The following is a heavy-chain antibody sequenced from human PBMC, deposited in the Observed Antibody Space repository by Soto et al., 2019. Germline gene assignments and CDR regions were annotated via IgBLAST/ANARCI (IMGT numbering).Heavy chain of an antibody. Sequence: PXETLRRPGTVSGGSSSSSRYYWGWIRQPPGKGLEWIGSIYYSGSTYYNPSLKSRVTISVDTSKNQFSLKLSSVTAADTAVYYCARRCITGTTNWFDSWAQGTLVTVPS. CDR3: ARRCITGTTNWFDS. CDR1: GGSSSSSRYY. CDR2: IYYSGST. J-gene: IGHJ5*01. V-gene: IGHV4-39*01. D-gene: IGHD1-20*01.